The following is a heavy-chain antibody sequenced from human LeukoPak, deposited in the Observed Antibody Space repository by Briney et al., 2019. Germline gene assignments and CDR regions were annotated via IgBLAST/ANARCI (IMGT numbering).Heavy chain of an antibody. CDR2: IYPGDSDT. Sequence: GESLKISCKGAGYSFTSYWICWVRQMAGKVLEWMGIIYPGDSDTRYSPSFQGQVTISAHKSISPAYLQWSGLKASDTAMYYCARLPMGAVAGTLDYWGQGTLVTVSS. D-gene: IGHD6-19*01. J-gene: IGHJ4*02. CDR1: GYSFTSYW. CDR3: ARLPMGAVAGTLDY. V-gene: IGHV5-51*01.